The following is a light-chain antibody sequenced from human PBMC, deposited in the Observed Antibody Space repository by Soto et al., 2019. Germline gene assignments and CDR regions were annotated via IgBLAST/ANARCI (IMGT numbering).Light chain of an antibody. CDR3: QQYDSTPPT. Sequence: EIVLTQSPGTLSLSPGDRATLSCRASQSVNSNYLAWYQRKPCQAPRLLIYGASNRATDITYRVSASGSGTDFPLTITRLEAEDFAVYYCQQYDSTPPTFGQGTKVEVK. CDR1: QSVNSNY. J-gene: IGKJ1*01. V-gene: IGKV3-20*01. CDR2: GAS.